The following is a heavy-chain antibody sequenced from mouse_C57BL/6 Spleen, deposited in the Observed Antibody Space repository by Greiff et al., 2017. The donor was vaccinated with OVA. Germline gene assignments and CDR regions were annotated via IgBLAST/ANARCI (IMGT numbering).Heavy chain of an antibody. CDR1: GFTFSSYT. CDR3: ARHTYFDY. V-gene: IGHV5-9*01. J-gene: IGHJ2*01. CDR2: ISGGGGNT. Sequence: EVKLVESGGGLVKPGGSLKLSCAASGFTFSSYTMSWVRQTPEKRLEWVATISGGGGNTYYPDSVKGRFTISRDNAKNTLYLQMSSLRSGDTALYYCARHTYFDYWGQGTTLTVSS.